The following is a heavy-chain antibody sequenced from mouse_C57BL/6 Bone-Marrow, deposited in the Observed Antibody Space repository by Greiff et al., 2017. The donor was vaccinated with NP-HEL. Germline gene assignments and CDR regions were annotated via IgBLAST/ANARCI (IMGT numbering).Heavy chain of an antibody. CDR2: IWSGGCT. V-gene: IGHV2-2*01. J-gene: IGHJ2*01. CDR1: GFSLTSSG. Sequence: VQRVESGPGLVQPSQRLSSSCTVSGFSLTSSGVHWVRQSPGKGLEWLGVIWSGGCTDYNAAFISSLSISKDHSISPVFFQMNSLQADDPGIYYSASLEASQYYLDYWGRGNTLTVSS. CDR3: ASLEASQYYLDY. D-gene: IGHD3-2*02.